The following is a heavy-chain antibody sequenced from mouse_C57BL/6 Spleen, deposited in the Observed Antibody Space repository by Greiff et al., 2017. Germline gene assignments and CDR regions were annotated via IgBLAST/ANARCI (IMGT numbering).Heavy chain of an antibody. CDR2: ISSGGSYT. CDR1: GFTFSSYG. Sequence: DVQLVESGGDLVKPGGSLKLSCAASGFTFSSYGMSWVRQTPDKRLEWVATISSGGSYTDYPDIVKGRFTISRDNAKNTLYLQMSSLKSEDTAMYYCARHEAGSRPFAYWGQGTRVTVSA. D-gene: IGHD1-1*01. J-gene: IGHJ3*01. CDR3: ARHEAGSRPFAY. V-gene: IGHV5-6*01.